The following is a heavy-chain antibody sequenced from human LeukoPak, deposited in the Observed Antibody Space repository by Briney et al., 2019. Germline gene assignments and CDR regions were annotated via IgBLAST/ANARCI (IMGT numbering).Heavy chain of an antibody. CDR3: ATAPYYYDSSGYYLPTQDAFDI. CDR1: GYTLTELS. V-gene: IGHV1-24*01. CDR2: FDPEDGET. D-gene: IGHD3-22*01. J-gene: IGHJ3*02. Sequence: GASVKVSCKVSGYTLTELSMHWVRQAPGKGLEWMGGFDPEDGETIYAQKFQGRVTMTEDTSTDTAYMELSSLRSEDTAVYYCATAPYYYDSSGYYLPTQDAFDIWGQGTMVTVSS.